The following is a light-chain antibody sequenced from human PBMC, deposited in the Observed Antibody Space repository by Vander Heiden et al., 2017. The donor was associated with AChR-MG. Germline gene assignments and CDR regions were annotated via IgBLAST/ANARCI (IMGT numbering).Light chain of an antibody. CDR1: QSIADH. CDR2: GAS. J-gene: IGKJ1*01. V-gene: IGKV3-15*01. Sequence: EIVMTQSPATVSVSPGERATLSCRASQSIADHLAWYQQKPGQAPRLLIYGASIRATNIPPRFSGRGSGTEFTLTISDLQSEDFAVYSCQQYSELLTFAQGTKVE. CDR3: QQYSELLT.